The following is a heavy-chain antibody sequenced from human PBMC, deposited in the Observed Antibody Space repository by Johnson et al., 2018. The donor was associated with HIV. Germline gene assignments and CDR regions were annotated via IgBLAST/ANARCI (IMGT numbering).Heavy chain of an antibody. V-gene: IGHV3-7*05. D-gene: IGHD3-16*01. CDR1: GFTFSSYW. CDR3: ARGRDSIGDGGAFDI. J-gene: IGHJ3*02. Sequence: VQLVESGGGLVQPGGSLRLSCAASGFTFSSYWMSWVRQAPGKGLEWVANINQDGSEKYYVDSTKGRFTISQDNAKNLLYLKMNRLRVEDTAVYYCARGRDSIGDGGAFDIWSQGTMVTVSS. CDR2: INQDGSEK.